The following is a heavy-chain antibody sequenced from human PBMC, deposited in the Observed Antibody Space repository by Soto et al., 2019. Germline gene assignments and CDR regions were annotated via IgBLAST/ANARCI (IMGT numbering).Heavy chain of an antibody. J-gene: IGHJ6*02. D-gene: IGHD4-17*01. CDR2: INHSGST. Sequence: PSEILSLTCAVYGGSFSGYYWSWIRQPPGKGLEWIGEINHSGSTNYNPSLKSRVTISVDTSKNQFSLKLSSVTAADTAVYYCARGCYMTTVTNGMDVWGQGTTVTVSS. CDR3: ARGCYMTTVTNGMDV. CDR1: GGSFSGYY. V-gene: IGHV4-34*01.